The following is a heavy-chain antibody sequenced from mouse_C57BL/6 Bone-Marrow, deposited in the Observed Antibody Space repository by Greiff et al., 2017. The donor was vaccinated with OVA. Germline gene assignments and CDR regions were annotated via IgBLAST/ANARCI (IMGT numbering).Heavy chain of an antibody. CDR3: AHYGSRLYLHY. D-gene: IGHD1-1*01. CDR1: GYTFTNYW. J-gene: IGHJ2*02. CDR2: ISPSDSYI. V-gene: IGHV1-59*01. Sequence: QVQLHQPGAELVRPGTSVKLSCKASGYTFTNYWMHWVKPRPGQGLEWIGVISPSDSYINYNQKFKGRATLTVDTSSSTAYMHLSSLTSEDSAVYYCAHYGSRLYLHYWGQGTSLSVSS.